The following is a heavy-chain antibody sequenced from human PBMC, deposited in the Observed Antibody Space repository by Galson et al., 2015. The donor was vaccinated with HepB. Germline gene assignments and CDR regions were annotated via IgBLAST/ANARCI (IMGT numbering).Heavy chain of an antibody. CDR3: ARRAGSYYYYYMDV. D-gene: IGHD6-19*01. J-gene: IGHJ6*03. Sequence: SETLSLTCTVSGGSISSSSYDWGWIRQPPGKGLEWIGSIYYSGSTYYNPSLKSRVTKSVDTSKNHFSLKLSSVTAADTAVYYCARRAGSYYYYYMDVWGEGTTVTVSS. CDR2: IYYSGST. CDR1: GGSISSSSYD. V-gene: IGHV4-39*02.